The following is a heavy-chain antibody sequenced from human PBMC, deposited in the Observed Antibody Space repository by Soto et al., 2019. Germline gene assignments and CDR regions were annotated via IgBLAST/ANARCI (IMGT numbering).Heavy chain of an antibody. Sequence: QVQLVESGGGVVQPGRSLRLSCAASGFTFSSYAMHWVRQAPGKGLEWVAVISYDGSNKYYADSVKGRFTISRDNSKNTLYLQMNSLRAEDTAVYYCAREWYYGSGSYNYYYYYGMDVWGQGTTVTVSS. CDR2: ISYDGSNK. CDR3: AREWYYGSGSYNYYYYYGMDV. J-gene: IGHJ6*02. V-gene: IGHV3-30-3*01. CDR1: GFTFSSYA. D-gene: IGHD3-10*01.